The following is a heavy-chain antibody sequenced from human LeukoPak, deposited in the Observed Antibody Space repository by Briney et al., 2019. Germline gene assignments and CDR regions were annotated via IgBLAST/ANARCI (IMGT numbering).Heavy chain of an antibody. V-gene: IGHV4-4*09. CDR2: IYNNGRT. CDR3: ARRHCSSTSCHAGRGYFDL. J-gene: IGHJ2*01. D-gene: IGHD2-2*01. CDR1: GGSFTNYY. Sequence: SETLSLTCTISGGSFTNYYWSWIRQAPGKGLEWIGYIYNNGRTYYNPSLKSRVTISVDTSKKQFSLELSSVTAADTAVYYCARRHCSSTSCHAGRGYFDLWGRGTLVTVSS.